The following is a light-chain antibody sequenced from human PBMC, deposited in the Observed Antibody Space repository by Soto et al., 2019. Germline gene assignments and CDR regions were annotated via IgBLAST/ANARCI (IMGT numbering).Light chain of an antibody. CDR3: GTWDSSLSAYV. Sequence: QSVLTQPPSVSAAPGQKVTISCSGSSSNIGNNYVSWYQQLPGTAPKLLIYDNNKRPSGIPDRVSGSKSGTSATLGITGLQTGAEADYYCGTWDSSLSAYVFGTGTKLTVL. CDR2: DNN. V-gene: IGLV1-51*01. CDR1: SSNIGNNY. J-gene: IGLJ1*01.